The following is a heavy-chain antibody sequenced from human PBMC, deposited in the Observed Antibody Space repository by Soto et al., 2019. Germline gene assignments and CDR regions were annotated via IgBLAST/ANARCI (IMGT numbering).Heavy chain of an antibody. CDR2: ISVSGGST. CDR1: GFTFSTYA. D-gene: IGHD1-26*01. CDR3: AKALTPYPSGLGDSFDI. Sequence: GSLRLSCAASGFTFSTYAMSWVRQAPGKGLEWVSSISVSGGSTYYADSVKGRFTISRDNSKNTLYLQLNSLRADDTAVYYCAKALTPYPSGLGDSFDIWGQGTMVTVSS. J-gene: IGHJ3*02. V-gene: IGHV3-23*01.